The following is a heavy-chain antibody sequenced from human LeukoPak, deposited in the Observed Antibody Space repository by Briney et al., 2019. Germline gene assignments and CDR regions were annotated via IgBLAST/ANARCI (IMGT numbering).Heavy chain of an antibody. D-gene: IGHD2-15*01. J-gene: IGHJ5*02. CDR3: ARVLGDLPAATPFDP. V-gene: IGHV4-30-4*01. CDR2: IYYSGST. Sequence: PSETLSLTCTVSGGSISSGYYYWSWIRQPPGKGLEWIGYIYYSGSTYYNPSLKSRVTISVDTSKNQFSLKLSSVTAADTAVYYCARVLGDLPAATPFDPWGQGTLVTVSS. CDR1: GGSISSGYYY.